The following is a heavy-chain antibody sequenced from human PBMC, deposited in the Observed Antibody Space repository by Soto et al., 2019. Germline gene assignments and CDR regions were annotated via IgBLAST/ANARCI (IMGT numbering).Heavy chain of an antibody. CDR1: GGSISSGGYY. D-gene: IGHD3-3*01. Sequence: SETLSLTCTVSGGSISSGGYYWSWIRQHPGKGLEWIGYIYYSGSTNYNPSLKSRVTISVDKSKNQFSLKLSSVTAADTAVYYCASRIGDFWSGYYGGNYYYYMDVWGKGTTVTVSS. CDR3: ASRIGDFWSGYYGGNYYYYMDV. J-gene: IGHJ6*03. CDR2: IYYSGST. V-gene: IGHV4-31*03.